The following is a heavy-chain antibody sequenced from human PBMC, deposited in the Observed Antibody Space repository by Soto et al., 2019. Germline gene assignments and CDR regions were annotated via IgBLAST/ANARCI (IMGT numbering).Heavy chain of an antibody. CDR3: ARDGSMVRGVPPSNWFDP. Sequence: ASVKVSCKASGYTFTSYGISLVRQAPGQGLEWMGWISAYNGNTNYAQKLQGRVTMTTDTSTSTAYMELRSLRSDDTAVYYCARDGSMVRGVPPSNWFDPWGQGTLVTVSS. D-gene: IGHD3-10*01. V-gene: IGHV1-18*01. CDR2: ISAYNGNT. CDR1: GYTFTSYG. J-gene: IGHJ5*02.